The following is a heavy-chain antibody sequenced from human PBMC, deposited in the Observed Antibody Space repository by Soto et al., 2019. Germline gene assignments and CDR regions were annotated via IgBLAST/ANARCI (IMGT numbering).Heavy chain of an antibody. CDR1: GYTFTNSD. CDR2: MNPDSGHA. Sequence: ASVKVSCKASGYTFTNSDINWVRQAPGQGLEWMGWMNPDSGHAAYAQKFQGRVTLTTSTSTSTVYMEMRSLGSEDTAVYYCAKRPQCSGGICYYGLDNWGPGTLVTVSS. V-gene: IGHV1-8*01. J-gene: IGHJ4*02. CDR3: AKRPQCSGGICYYGLDN. D-gene: IGHD2-15*01.